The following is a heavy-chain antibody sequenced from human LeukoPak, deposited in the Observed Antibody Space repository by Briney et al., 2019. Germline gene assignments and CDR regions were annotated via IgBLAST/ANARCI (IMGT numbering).Heavy chain of an antibody. J-gene: IGHJ6*03. D-gene: IGHD3-3*01. CDR1: GFTFSSYA. CDR3: AKAENYDFGSGYAIYYYYMDV. Sequence: PGGSLRLSXAASGFTFSSYAMSWVGQAPGKGLEWVSAISGSGGSTYYADSVKGRFTISRDNSKNTLYLQMNSLRAEDTAVYYCAKAENYDFGSGYAIYYYYMDVWGKGTTVTVSS. V-gene: IGHV3-23*01. CDR2: ISGSGGST.